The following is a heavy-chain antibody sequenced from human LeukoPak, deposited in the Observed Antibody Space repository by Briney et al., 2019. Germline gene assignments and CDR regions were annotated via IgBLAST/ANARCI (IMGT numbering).Heavy chain of an antibody. J-gene: IGHJ4*02. CDR3: ARDKNAVTTSTAFDY. D-gene: IGHD4-17*01. V-gene: IGHV3-7*01. CDR2: IKQDGSEK. CDR1: GFTFSSYW. Sequence: GGSLRLSCAASGFTFSSYWMSWVRQAPGKGLEWVANIKQDGSEKYYVDSVKGRFTISRDNAKNSLYLQMNRLRAEDTAVYYCARDKNAVTTSTAFDYWGQGTLVTVSS.